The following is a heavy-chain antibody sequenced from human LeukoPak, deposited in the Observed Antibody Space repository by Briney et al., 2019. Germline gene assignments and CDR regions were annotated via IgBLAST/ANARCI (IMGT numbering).Heavy chain of an antibody. V-gene: IGHV3-74*01. CDR1: GFTFSNYW. Sequence: PGGSLRLSCAASGFTFSNYWMHWVCQGPGKGLVWVSRINGDGSITAYADSVKGRFTISRDSATDTLYLQMNSLRAEDTAVYYCARDPPDYPNGEYYYYYYMDVWGKGTTVTVSS. D-gene: IGHD3-10*01. J-gene: IGHJ6*03. CDR2: INGDGSIT. CDR3: ARDPPDYPNGEYYYYYYMDV.